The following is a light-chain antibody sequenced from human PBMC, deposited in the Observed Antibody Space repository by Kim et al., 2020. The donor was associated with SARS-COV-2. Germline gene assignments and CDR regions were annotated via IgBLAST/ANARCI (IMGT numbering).Light chain of an antibody. CDR1: SSNIGKNA. CDR2: YDD. CDR3: AAWDDSLNGHVV. J-gene: IGLJ2*01. Sequence: RVTITCSGSSSNIGKNAVNWYQQLPGKAPQLLIYYDDLLPAGVSDRFSGSKSGTSASLAISGLQSDDEADYFCAAWDDSLNGHVVFGGGTQLTVL. V-gene: IGLV1-36*01.